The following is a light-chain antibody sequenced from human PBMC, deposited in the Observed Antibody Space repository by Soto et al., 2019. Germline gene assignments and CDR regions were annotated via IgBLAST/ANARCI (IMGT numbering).Light chain of an antibody. CDR3: HQYGSPPPWT. J-gene: IGKJ1*01. CDR2: GAT. CDR1: QRVSSSN. V-gene: IGKV3-20*01. Sequence: EIVLTQSPGTLSLSPGERATLSCSASQRVSSSNVAWYQQKPGLAPRRLMYGATSRATGSPDRFSGSGSGTDFTLTISRLEPEDFAVYSCHQYGSPPPWTFGQGTRVEIK.